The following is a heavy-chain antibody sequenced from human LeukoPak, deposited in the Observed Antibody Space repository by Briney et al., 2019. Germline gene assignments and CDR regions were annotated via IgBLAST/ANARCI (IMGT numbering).Heavy chain of an antibody. D-gene: IGHD3-3*01. V-gene: IGHV3-53*01. Sequence: PGGSLRLSCAASGFTVSSNYMSWVRQAPGKGLEWVPVIYSGGSTYYADSVKGRFTISRDNSKNTLYLQMNSLRAEDTAVYYCASGGVYDFWSGYFGPDYWGQGTLVTVSS. CDR3: ASGGVYDFWSGYFGPDY. CDR2: IYSGGST. CDR1: GFTVSSNY. J-gene: IGHJ4*02.